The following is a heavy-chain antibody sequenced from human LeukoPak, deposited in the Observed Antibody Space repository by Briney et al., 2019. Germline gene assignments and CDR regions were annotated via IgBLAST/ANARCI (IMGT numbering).Heavy chain of an antibody. Sequence: GGSLRLSCAASGFTFDDYVMNWVRQAPGKGLEWVSGINWNGGSTDYADSVKGRFTISRDNAKNSLYLQMNSLRAEDTAVYYCAREGREGYGFDYWGLGTLVTVSS. CDR2: INWNGGST. J-gene: IGHJ4*02. V-gene: IGHV3-20*04. D-gene: IGHD5-24*01. CDR1: GFTFDDYV. CDR3: AREGREGYGFDY.